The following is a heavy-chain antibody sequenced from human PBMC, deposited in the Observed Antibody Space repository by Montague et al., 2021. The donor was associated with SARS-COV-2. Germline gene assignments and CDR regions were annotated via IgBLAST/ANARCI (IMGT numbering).Heavy chain of an antibody. D-gene: IGHD2-2*01. CDR2: ISISGST. Sequence: TLSLTCTVSGGSISSGSYYWSWIRQPAGKGLEWIGRISISGSTNYNPSLKSRLTISVDTSKNQFSLKLSYVTAADTAVYYCARPSCSSTSCYGPLWYWGQGNLVTV. V-gene: IGHV4-61*02. CDR1: GGSISSGSYY. CDR3: ARPSCSSTSCYGPLWY. J-gene: IGHJ4*02.